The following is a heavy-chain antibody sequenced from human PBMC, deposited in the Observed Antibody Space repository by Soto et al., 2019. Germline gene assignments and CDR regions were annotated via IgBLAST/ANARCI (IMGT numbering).Heavy chain of an antibody. D-gene: IGHD6-13*01. CDR1: GDSVSSNSAA. CDR3: ARDNLRSSWYDGMDV. CDR2: TYYRSRWYN. Sequence: SQTLSLTCVISGDSVSSNSAAWNWIRQSPSRGLEWLGRTYYRSRWYNDYAVSVGSRITVNADTSKNQFSLHLNSVTPEDTAVYYCARDNLRSSWYDGMDVWGQGTTVTVSS. J-gene: IGHJ6*02. V-gene: IGHV6-1*01.